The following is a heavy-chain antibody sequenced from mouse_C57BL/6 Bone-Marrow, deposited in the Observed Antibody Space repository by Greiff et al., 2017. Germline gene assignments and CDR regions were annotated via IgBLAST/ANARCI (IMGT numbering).Heavy chain of an antibody. Sequence: QVQLQQSGAELMKPGASVKLSCKATGYTFTGYWIEWVKLRPGHGLEWIGEILPGSGSTIYNEKFKGKATFTADTSSNTAYMQLSSLTTEGSAIYYCARWGLLLPYWYFDVWGTGTTVTVSS. CDR3: ARWGLLLPYWYFDV. J-gene: IGHJ1*03. V-gene: IGHV1-9*01. CDR1: GYTFTGYW. CDR2: ILPGSGST. D-gene: IGHD2-3*01.